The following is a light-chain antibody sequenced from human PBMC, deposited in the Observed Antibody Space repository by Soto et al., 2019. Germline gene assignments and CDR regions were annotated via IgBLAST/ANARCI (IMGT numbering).Light chain of an antibody. V-gene: IGLV1-44*01. J-gene: IGLJ2*01. CDR2: DN. Sequence: QSVLTQPPSASGTPGLRVTFSCSGSSSNIGSNPVSWYQKLPGTAPKLLIYDNERPSGVPDRFSGSKSGTSASLAISGLQSEDEADYYWAAWDASLNGVIFGGGTKVTVL. CDR3: AAWDASLNGVI. CDR1: SSNIGSNP.